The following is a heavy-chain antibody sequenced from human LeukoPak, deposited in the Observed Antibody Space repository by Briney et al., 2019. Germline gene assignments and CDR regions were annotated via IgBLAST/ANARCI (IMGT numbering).Heavy chain of an antibody. J-gene: IGHJ3*02. CDR1: GYTFTGSY. CDR3: TREDDNSYDAFDI. Sequence: ASVKVSCKASGYTFTGSYMHWVRQAPGQGLEWMGWINPYNGATNYAQKFQGRITMTRDTSISTAYMELSRLRSDDTAVYYCTREDDNSYDAFDIWSQGTTVTVSS. CDR2: INPYNGAT. D-gene: IGHD1-1*01. V-gene: IGHV1-2*02.